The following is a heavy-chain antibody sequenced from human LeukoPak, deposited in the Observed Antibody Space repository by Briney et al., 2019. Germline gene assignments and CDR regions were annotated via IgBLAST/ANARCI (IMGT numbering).Heavy chain of an antibody. CDR1: GGSISSSSYY. V-gene: IGHV4-39*07. D-gene: IGHD3-22*01. CDR2: IYYSGST. CDR3: ARAPGGYFYYMDV. J-gene: IGHJ6*03. Sequence: SSETLSLTCTVSGGSISSSSYYWGWIRQPPGKGLEWIGSIYYSGSTYYNPSLKSRVTISVDTSKNQFSLKLSSVTAADTAVYYCARAPGGYFYYMDVWGKGTTVTVSS.